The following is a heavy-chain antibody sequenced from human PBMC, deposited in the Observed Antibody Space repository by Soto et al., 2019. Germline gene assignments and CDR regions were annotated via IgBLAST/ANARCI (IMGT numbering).Heavy chain of an antibody. CDR2: MSYDETKK. CDR1: GFSLSSYA. V-gene: IGHV3-30*18. Sequence: QVQLVESGGGVVQPGGSLRLSCATSGFSLSSYAMHWVRQAPGKGLEWVALMSYDETKKYYADSVKGRFTISRDTSKNTLFLQMNNLRVEGTAVYYCAKDRRDGDFMHILVVDFWGQGALVTVSS. D-gene: IGHD2-15*01. CDR3: AKDRRDGDFMHILVVDF. J-gene: IGHJ4*02.